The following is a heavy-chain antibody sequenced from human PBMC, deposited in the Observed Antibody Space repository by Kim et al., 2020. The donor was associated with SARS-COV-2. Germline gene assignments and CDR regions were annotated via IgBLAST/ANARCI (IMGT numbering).Heavy chain of an antibody. J-gene: IGHJ6*02. CDR3: ARDHSVDTTGDV. CDR1: GFTFSSYG. Sequence: GGSLRLSCAASGFTFSSYGMHWVRQAPGKGLEWVAVIWYDGSNKYYSDSVKGRFTISRDNSKNTLYLQMNSLRAEDTAVYYCARDHSVDTTGDVWGQGTTVTVSS. CDR2: IWYDGSNK. D-gene: IGHD5-18*01. V-gene: IGHV3-33*08.